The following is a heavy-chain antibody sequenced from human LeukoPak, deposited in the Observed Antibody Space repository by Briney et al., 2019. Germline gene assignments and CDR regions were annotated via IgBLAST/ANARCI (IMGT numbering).Heavy chain of an antibody. Sequence: APVKVSCKASGYTFTSYGISWVRQAPGQGLQWMGWISAYNGNTNYAQKLQGRVTMTTDTSTSTAYMELRSLRSEDTAVYYCALKPSTLNWFDPWGQGTLVTVSS. CDR3: ALKPSTLNWFDP. V-gene: IGHV1-18*01. J-gene: IGHJ5*02. CDR2: ISAYNGNT. CDR1: GYTFTSYG.